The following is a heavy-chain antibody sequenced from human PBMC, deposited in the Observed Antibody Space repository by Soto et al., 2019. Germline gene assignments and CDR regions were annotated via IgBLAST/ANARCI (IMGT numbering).Heavy chain of an antibody. D-gene: IGHD5-12*01. CDR1: GGSLRGYY. CDR3: ARGQEGVVATH. V-gene: IGHV4-34*01. CDR2: IKDGGYT. Sequence: QVQLQQWGAGLLKPSETLSLNCAVNGGSLRGYYWSWIRQPPGKGLEWIGEIKDGGYTNYSPSLKSRATISADSSNNQCSLRLNSGTAADTGVYYCARGQEGVVATHWDQGALVTVSS. J-gene: IGHJ4*02.